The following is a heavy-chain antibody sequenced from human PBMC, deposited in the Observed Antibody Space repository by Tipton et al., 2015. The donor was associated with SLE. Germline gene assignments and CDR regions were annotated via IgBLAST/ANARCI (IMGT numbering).Heavy chain of an antibody. V-gene: IGHV4-39*07. Sequence: TLSLTCTVSGGSISSSSYYWGWIRQPPGKGLQWIACIYRTGTTYVNPSLKSRVSMSMDTSNNRFSLTMTSLTVADTAVYYCARSWSGRREFDYWGPGTLVTVSS. CDR2: IYRTGTT. J-gene: IGHJ4*02. D-gene: IGHD3/OR15-3a*01. CDR1: GGSISSSSYY. CDR3: ARSWSGRREFDY.